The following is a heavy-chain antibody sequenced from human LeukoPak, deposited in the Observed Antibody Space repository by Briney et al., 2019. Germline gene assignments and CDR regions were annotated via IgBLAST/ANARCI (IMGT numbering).Heavy chain of an antibody. CDR1: GFTFSGSA. D-gene: IGHD6-13*01. Sequence: QPGGSLKLSCAASGFTFSGSAMHWVRQAPGKGLEWVGGIRSKANSYAKAYAASVKGRITMSRDDSKNTAYLQMNSLKTEDWAVYYYSYHSSSWYGVDYWGQGTLVTVSS. CDR3: SYHSSSWYGVDY. CDR2: IRSKANSYAK. J-gene: IGHJ4*02. V-gene: IGHV3-73*01.